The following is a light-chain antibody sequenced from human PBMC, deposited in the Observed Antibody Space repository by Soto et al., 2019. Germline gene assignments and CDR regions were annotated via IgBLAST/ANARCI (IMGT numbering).Light chain of an antibody. Sequence: DIQLTQSPSFLSASVGDRVTVTCRASQVINNYLAWYQQKPGKAPKLLIYAASTLQSGVPSRFSGSGSGTEFTLTISSLQPEDFATYYCQQLNSYPFFGGGTKVEIE. V-gene: IGKV1-9*01. J-gene: IGKJ4*01. CDR2: AAS. CDR1: QVINNY. CDR3: QQLNSYPF.